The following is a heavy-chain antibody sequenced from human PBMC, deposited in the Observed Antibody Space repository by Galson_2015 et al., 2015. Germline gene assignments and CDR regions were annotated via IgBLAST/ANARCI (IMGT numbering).Heavy chain of an antibody. Sequence: SLRLSCAASGFTFSSYAMHWVRQAPGKGLEWVAVISYDGSNKFYADSVKGRFTISRDNSKNTLYLQMNSLRPEDTAVYYCARVCADIAARTWGYFDYWGQGTLVTVSS. CDR3: ARVCADIAARTWGYFDY. D-gene: IGHD6-6*01. J-gene: IGHJ4*02. V-gene: IGHV3-30-3*01. CDR2: ISYDGSNK. CDR1: GFTFSSYA.